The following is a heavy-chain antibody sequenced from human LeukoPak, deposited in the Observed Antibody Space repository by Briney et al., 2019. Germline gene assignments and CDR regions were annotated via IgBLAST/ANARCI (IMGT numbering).Heavy chain of an antibody. CDR3: ARGADGVSSNSRGWFDP. J-gene: IGHJ5*02. V-gene: IGHV3-66*01. Sequence: GGSLRLSCAASGFTFSSYWMHWVRQAPGKGLEWVSVIYSGGSTYYADSVKGRFTISRDNARNSLYLQMNTLRAEDTAVYSCARGADGVSSNSRGWFDPWGQGTLVTVSS. CDR2: IYSGGST. D-gene: IGHD2-15*01. CDR1: GFTFSSYW.